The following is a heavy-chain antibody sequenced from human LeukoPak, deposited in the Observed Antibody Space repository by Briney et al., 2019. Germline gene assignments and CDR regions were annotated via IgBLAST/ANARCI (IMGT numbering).Heavy chain of an antibody. CDR3: ARVVIRNWLDL. CDR1: SGSISSGSYY. J-gene: IGHJ5*02. Sequence: SETLSLTCTVSSGSISSGSYYWGWIRQPPGQGLEWIGRIYVDGTTNYNPSLKSRVTMSVDTSKNQVSLKLSSVTAADTAVYYCARVVIRNWLDLWGQGALVTVSS. V-gene: IGHV4-39*07. CDR2: IYVDGTT. D-gene: IGHD1-14*01.